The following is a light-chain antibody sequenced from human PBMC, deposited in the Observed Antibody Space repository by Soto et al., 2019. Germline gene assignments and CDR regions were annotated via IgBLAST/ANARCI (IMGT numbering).Light chain of an antibody. CDR1: QSVSSSY. J-gene: IGKJ5*01. Sequence: EIVLTHSPGTLSLSPGERATHSCRASQSVSSSYLAWYQQKPGQAPRLLIYGASSRATGIPDRFSGSGSGTDFTLTISRLEPEDFAVYYCQQYGSSPTITFGQGTRLEIK. V-gene: IGKV3-20*01. CDR2: GAS. CDR3: QQYGSSPTIT.